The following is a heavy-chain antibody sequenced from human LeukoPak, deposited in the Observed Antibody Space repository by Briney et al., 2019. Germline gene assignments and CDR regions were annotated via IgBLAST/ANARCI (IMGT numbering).Heavy chain of an antibody. V-gene: IGHV4-30-2*06. CDR2: INHSGST. J-gene: IGHJ5*02. CDR1: GGSISSGSYY. Sequence: SQTLSLTCTVSGGSISSGSYYWTWIRQSPGKGLEWIGEINHSGSTNYNPSLKSRVTISVDRSKNQFSLKLSSVTAADTAVYYCATHPEYSSSLNGFDPWGQGTLVTVSS. D-gene: IGHD6-13*01. CDR3: ATHPEYSSSLNGFDP.